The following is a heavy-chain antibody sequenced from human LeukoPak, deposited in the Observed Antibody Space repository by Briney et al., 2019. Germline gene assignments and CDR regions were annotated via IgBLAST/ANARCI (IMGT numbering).Heavy chain of an antibody. CDR3: ARGSPAQLPPIF. J-gene: IGHJ1*01. CDR1: GGSFSGYY. D-gene: IGHD2-2*01. CDR2: TNHSGSP. V-gene: IGHV4-34*01. Sequence: SETLSLTCAVYGGSFSGYYWSGIRQPPGKGLECLGRTNHSGSPNYNPSLKRRVTISVDTSKNQCSLKLSSVTAADTAVYYCARGSPAQLPPIFWGQGTLFTVSS.